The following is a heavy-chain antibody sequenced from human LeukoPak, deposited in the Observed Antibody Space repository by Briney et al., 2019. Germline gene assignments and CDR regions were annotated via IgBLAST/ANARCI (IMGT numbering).Heavy chain of an antibody. Sequence: SETLSLTCTVSGGSISSSSYYWGWIRQPPGKGLEWIGSIYYSGSTYYNPSLKSRVTISVDTSKNQFSLKLSSVTAADTAVYYCARRASYSSSAVDYWGQGTLVTGSS. CDR2: IYYSGST. D-gene: IGHD6-6*01. CDR1: GGSISSSSYY. CDR3: ARRASYSSSAVDY. V-gene: IGHV4-39*01. J-gene: IGHJ4*02.